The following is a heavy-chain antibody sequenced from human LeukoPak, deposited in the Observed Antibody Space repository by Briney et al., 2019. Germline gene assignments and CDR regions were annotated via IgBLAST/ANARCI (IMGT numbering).Heavy chain of an antibody. CDR1: GFTFSRNW. J-gene: IGHJ4*02. V-gene: IGHV3-74*01. CDR3: AKIDAY. CDR2: INSDGSIT. Sequence: GGSLRLSCAASGFTFSRNWMHWLRQAPGKGLVWVSRINSDGSITNYADSVKGRFTISRDNAKNTLYLQMSSLRAEDTAVYYCAKIDAYWGQGTLVTVSS.